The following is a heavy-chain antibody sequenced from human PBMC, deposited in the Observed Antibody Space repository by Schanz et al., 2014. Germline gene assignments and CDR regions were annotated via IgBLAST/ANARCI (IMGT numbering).Heavy chain of an antibody. V-gene: IGHV3-30*03. CDR3: AREAKWGQWYFDL. J-gene: IGHJ2*01. CDR1: GFSFVDAW. CDR2: VGDTGTTK. D-gene: IGHD1-26*01. Sequence: VQVVESGGGLVQPGGSLRLSCAASGFSFVDAWMSWVRQAPGRGLEWVAVVGDTGTTKFYADSVKGRLTVSRDNSENTVYLEFHSLRSEDTALYYCAREAKWGQWYFDLWGRGSLVTVSS.